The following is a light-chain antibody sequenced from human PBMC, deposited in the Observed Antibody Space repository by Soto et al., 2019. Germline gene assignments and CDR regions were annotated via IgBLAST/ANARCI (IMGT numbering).Light chain of an antibody. CDR1: QSVSSN. Sequence: EIVMTQSPATLSVSAGEGVTLSCRASQSVSSNLAWYQQKPGQAPRLLIYGASTRATGIPARFSGSGSGTDFTLTISSLQSEDFAVYYCQQYNNWPPLTFGGGTKVEIK. V-gene: IGKV3D-15*01. CDR2: GAS. CDR3: QQYNNWPPLT. J-gene: IGKJ4*01.